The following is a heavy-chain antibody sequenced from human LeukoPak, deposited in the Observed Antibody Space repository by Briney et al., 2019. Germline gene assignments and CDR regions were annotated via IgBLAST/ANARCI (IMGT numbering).Heavy chain of an antibody. V-gene: IGHV4-34*01. CDR2: INHSGST. Sequence: PSETLSLTCAVYGGSFSGYYWSWIRQPPGKGLEWIGEINHSGSTNYNPSLKSRVTISVDTSKNQFSLKLSSVTAADTAVYYCARGGPIAEAGIPRYWYFDLWGRGTLVTVSS. J-gene: IGHJ2*01. CDR1: GGSFSGYY. D-gene: IGHD6-19*01. CDR3: ARGGPIAEAGIPRYWYFDL.